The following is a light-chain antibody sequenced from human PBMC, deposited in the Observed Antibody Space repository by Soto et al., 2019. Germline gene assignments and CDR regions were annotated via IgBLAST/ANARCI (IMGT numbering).Light chain of an antibody. J-gene: IGKJ5*01. CDR3: MQALQTPPFT. CDR1: QSLLDSNGYNY. Sequence: DIVMTQSPRSLPVTPEEPASISCRSSQSLLDSNGYNYLDWYLQKPGQSPQLXXYLGSNRASGVPDRFSASGSGTDFTLKISRVEAEDFGIYYCMQALQTPPFTFGQGTRLEIK. V-gene: IGKV2-28*01. CDR2: LGS.